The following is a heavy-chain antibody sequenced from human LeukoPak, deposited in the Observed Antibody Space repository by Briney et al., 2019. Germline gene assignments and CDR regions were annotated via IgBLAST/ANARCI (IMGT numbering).Heavy chain of an antibody. Sequence: GGSLRLSCAASGFTLTPYYMAWVRQAPGKGLEWVSYISKTSNTRDYSDSVKGRFTISRDNAKNSLYLQMNSLRDEDTAVYYCARDRGYSNYYDYWGQGTLVTVSS. CDR2: ISKTSNTR. CDR1: GFTLTPYY. V-gene: IGHV3-48*02. CDR3: ARDRGYSNYYDY. J-gene: IGHJ4*02. D-gene: IGHD4-11*01.